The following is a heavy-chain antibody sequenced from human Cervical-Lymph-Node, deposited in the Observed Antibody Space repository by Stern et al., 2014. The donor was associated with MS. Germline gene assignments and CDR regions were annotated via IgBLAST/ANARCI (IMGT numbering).Heavy chain of an antibody. Sequence: VQLVQSGAEVKKPGSSVKVSCKASGGTFSIYAISWVRQAPGQGLEWMGGIIPIFGTANYAQKFQGRVTITADKSTSTAYMELSSLRSEDTAVYYCARHIAVAGTWGSAFDIWGQGTMVTVSS. CDR1: GGTFSIYA. V-gene: IGHV1-69*06. CDR2: IIPIFGTA. D-gene: IGHD6-19*01. J-gene: IGHJ3*02. CDR3: ARHIAVAGTWGSAFDI.